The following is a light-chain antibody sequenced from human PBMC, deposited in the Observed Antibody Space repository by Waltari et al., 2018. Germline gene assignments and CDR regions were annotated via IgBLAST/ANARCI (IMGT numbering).Light chain of an antibody. J-gene: IGKJ1*01. CDR3: QHYVRLPAT. Sequence: EIVLTQSPGTLSFSPGERAPLACRASQSVGRYLAWDQQKPGQAPRLLIYDASRRATGIPDRFSGSGSGTDFSLTISTLEPEDFAVYYCQHYVRLPATFGQGTKVEI. CDR2: DAS. V-gene: IGKV3-20*01. CDR1: QSVGRY.